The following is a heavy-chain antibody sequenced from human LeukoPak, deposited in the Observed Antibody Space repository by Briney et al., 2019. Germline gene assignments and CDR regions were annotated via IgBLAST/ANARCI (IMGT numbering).Heavy chain of an antibody. V-gene: IGHV3-48*03. D-gene: IGHD6-19*01. CDR3: ARDASSGWYGRGYFDY. CDR2: ISSSGTTI. J-gene: IGHJ4*02. Sequence: PGGSLRLSCAASGLSFSRHEMNWVRQAPGKGLEWLSYISSSGTTIYYADSVEGRFTISRDNAKNSLYLQMNSLRAEDTAVYYCARDASSGWYGRGYFDYWGQGTLVTVSS. CDR1: GLSFSRHE.